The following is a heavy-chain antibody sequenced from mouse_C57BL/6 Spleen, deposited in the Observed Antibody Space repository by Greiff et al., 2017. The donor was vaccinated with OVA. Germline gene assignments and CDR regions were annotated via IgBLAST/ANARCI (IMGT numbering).Heavy chain of an antibody. J-gene: IGHJ3*01. Sequence: EVKLMESGGGLVQSGRSLRLSCATSGFTFSDFYMEWVRHAPGKGLEWIAASRNKANDYTTEHSASVKGRFIISRATSQSILYLQMNALRAEDTAIDYCARDDYGSGLAYWGQGTLVTFSA. D-gene: IGHD1-1*01. CDR3: ARDDYGSGLAY. CDR2: SRNKANDYTT. CDR1: GFTFSDFY. V-gene: IGHV7-1*01.